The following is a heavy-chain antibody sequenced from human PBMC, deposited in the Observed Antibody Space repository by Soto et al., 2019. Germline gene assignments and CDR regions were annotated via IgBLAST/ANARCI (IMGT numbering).Heavy chain of an antibody. J-gene: IGHJ4*02. CDR1: GYTFTTYA. Sequence: GASVKVSCKASGYTFTTYAMHWVRQAPGQRLEWMGWINAGNGKTKYSQKFQGRVTITRDTSATTAYMELSSLRSEDTAVYYCARSGHDCSTIHCYLNDYWRQVTLVTVPS. CDR3: ARSGHDCSTIHCYLNDY. D-gene: IGHD2-2*01. CDR2: INAGNGKT. V-gene: IGHV1-3*01.